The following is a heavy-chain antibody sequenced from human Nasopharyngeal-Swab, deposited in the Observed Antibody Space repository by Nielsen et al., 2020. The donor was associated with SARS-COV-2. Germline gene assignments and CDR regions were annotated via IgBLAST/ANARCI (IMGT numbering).Heavy chain of an antibody. V-gene: IGHV1-69*10. CDR2: IIPILGIA. J-gene: IGHJ4*02. CDR3: ARGLQPYYFDY. D-gene: IGHD4-11*01. CDR1: GCTFSSYA. Sequence: SVKVSCKASGCTFSSYAISWVRQAPGQGLEWMGGIIPILGIANYAQKFQGRVTITADKSTSTAYMELSSLRSEDTAVYYCARGLQPYYFDYWGQGTLVTVSS.